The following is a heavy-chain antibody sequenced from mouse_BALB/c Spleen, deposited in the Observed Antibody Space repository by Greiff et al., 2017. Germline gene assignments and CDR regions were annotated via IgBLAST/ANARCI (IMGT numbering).Heavy chain of an antibody. CDR2: IDPANGNT. CDR3: AREYGNPYWYFDV. Sequence: VQLQQSGAELVKPGASVKLSCTASGFNIKDTYMHWVKQRPEQGLEWIGRIDPANGNTKYDPKFQGKATITADTSSNTAYLQLSSLTSEDTAVYYCAREYGNPYWYFDVWGAGTTVTVSA. V-gene: IGHV14-3*02. CDR1: GFNIKDTY. J-gene: IGHJ1*01. D-gene: IGHD2-10*02.